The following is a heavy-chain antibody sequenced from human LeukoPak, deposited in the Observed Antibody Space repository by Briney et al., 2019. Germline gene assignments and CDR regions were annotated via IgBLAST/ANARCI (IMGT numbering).Heavy chain of an antibody. V-gene: IGHV1-69*03. CDR1: GGTFSSYA. D-gene: IGHD3-22*01. J-gene: IGHJ4*02. CDR3: GDSSNFYAVLQY. CDR2: IIPVFGTT. Sequence: ASVKVSCKASGGTFSSYAVSWVRLTPGQGLEWLGGIIPVFGTTTYAQKFQAKVTMTADKSTNTAYLEISSLTSDYCARCSPGDSSNFYAVLQYWGQGTQVTVST.